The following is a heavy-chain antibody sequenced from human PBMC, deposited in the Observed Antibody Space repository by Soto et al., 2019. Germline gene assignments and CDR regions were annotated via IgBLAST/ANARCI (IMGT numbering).Heavy chain of an antibody. CDR1: GAAVNVNTDV. V-gene: IGHV4-61*01. D-gene: IGHD3-16*01. J-gene: IGHJ4*02. CDR3: ARTRAVPNTRRSGCFVEY. Sequence: TCSHAGAAVNVNTDVCSYLRLPPGMSLEWIGYVYYSGTNNYNHSLKSRVTISVDRSKNRFALRLSDVTNADTALYYCARTRAVPNTRRSGCFVEYWGQGALVTVSS. CDR2: VYYSGTN.